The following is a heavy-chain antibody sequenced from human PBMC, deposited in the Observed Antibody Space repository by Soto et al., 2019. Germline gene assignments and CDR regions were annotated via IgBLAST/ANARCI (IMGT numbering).Heavy chain of an antibody. J-gene: IGHJ5*02. CDR1: GVSISSGGYY. Sequence: SETLSLTCTVSGVSISSGGYYWSWIRQHPGKGLEWIGNIYYSGRTYYNPSLKSRVIMSVDTSKNHFSLNLSSVTAADTAMYYCARGQSSTVITSTYFDPWGQGTLVTVSS. D-gene: IGHD4-17*01. V-gene: IGHV4-31*03. CDR3: ARGQSSTVITSTYFDP. CDR2: IYYSGRT.